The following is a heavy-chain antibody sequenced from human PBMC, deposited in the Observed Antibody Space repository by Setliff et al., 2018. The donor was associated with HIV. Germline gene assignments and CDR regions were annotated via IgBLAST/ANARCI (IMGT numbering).Heavy chain of an antibody. D-gene: IGHD6-6*01. CDR3: ARGSIAAPKHYYYMNV. V-gene: IGHV1-8*01. Sequence: ASVKVSCKTSGDKFGSFDINWVRQASGQGLEWVGWVYASTGHTAYARKFEGRVTMTWDPSTGIGYMELNSLRADDTAVYYCARGSIAAPKHYYYMNVWGKGTTVTVSS. CDR2: VYASTGHT. J-gene: IGHJ6*03. CDR1: GDKFGSFD.